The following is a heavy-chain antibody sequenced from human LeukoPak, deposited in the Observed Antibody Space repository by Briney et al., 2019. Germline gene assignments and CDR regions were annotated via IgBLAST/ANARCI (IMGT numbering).Heavy chain of an antibody. CDR1: GGTFSAYA. CDR3: ATAELGSGWPETTFDY. D-gene: IGHD6-19*01. J-gene: IGHJ4*02. CDR2: IIPIFGTA. Sequence: SVKVSCKASGGTFSAYAISWVRQAPGQGLEWMGEIIPIFGTANYAQRFQGRVTITADESTSTAYMELSSLRSEDTAMYYCATAELGSGWPETTFDYWGQGTLVTVSS. V-gene: IGHV1-69*13.